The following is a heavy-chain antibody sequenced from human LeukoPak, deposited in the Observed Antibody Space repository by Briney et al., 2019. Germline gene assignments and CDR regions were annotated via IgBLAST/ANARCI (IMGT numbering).Heavy chain of an antibody. CDR2: IRQDGSEK. V-gene: IGHV3-7*01. CDR1: GFTFTDYW. Sequence: PGGSLRLSCEVSGFTFTDYWMNWVRQAPGKGPEWVASIRQDGSEKTYVDSVKGRFTISRDNAKNSLYLQMNSLRAEDTAVYYCARDPRRFSREPYNWFDPWGQGTLVTVSS. D-gene: IGHD3-3*01. CDR3: ARDPRRFSREPYNWFDP. J-gene: IGHJ5*02.